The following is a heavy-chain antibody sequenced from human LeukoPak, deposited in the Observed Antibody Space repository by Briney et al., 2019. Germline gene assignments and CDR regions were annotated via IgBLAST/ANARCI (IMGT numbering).Heavy chain of an antibody. Sequence: SETLSLTCSVSGYSISSGYYWAWMRQPPGKGLEWIGSINHSGNTYYNPSLKSRVTVSVDTSKNQFSLRLSSVTAADAAVYYCARVCSSGRCCDQWGQGTLVTVSS. J-gene: IGHJ4*02. V-gene: IGHV4-38-2*02. CDR2: INHSGNT. D-gene: IGHD2-15*01. CDR3: ARVCSSGRCCDQ. CDR1: GYSISSGYY.